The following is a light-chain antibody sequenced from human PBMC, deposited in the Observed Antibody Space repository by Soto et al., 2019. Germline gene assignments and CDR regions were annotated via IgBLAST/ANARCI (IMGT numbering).Light chain of an antibody. Sequence: QSELTQPASASGSPGQSVTISCTGTSSDVGGYNYVSWYQQYPGRAPKLMIYEVTKRPSGVPDRFSGSKSGNTASLTVSGLQAEDEADYYCSSYAASNNFYFVFGGGTKVTVL. V-gene: IGLV2-8*01. CDR3: SSYAASNNFYFV. CDR1: SSDVGGYNY. J-gene: IGLJ3*02. CDR2: EVT.